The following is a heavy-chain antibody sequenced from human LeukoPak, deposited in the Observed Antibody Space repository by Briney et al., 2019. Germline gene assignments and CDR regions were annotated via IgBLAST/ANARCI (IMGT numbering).Heavy chain of an antibody. D-gene: IGHD5-12*01. J-gene: IGHJ5*02. CDR3: ARQGVATILLNWFDP. Sequence: SETLSLTCTVSGGSINNYYWSWIRQPPGKGLEWIGYIYYSGSTNYNPSLRSRVTISVDTSKNQFSLKLSSVTAADTAVYYCARQGVATILLNWFDPWGQGTLVTVSS. V-gene: IGHV4-59*08. CDR1: GGSINNYY. CDR2: IYYSGST.